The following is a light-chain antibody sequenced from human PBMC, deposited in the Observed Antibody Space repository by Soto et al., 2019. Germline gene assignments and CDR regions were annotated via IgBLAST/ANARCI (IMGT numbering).Light chain of an antibody. CDR3: QQYDSSSPT. J-gene: IGKJ2*01. Sequence: DIQRTQSPSTLSASGGDGVTITCRASQKSSVWLAWYQQRPGKAPKFLIYDASNLETGVSSRFSGSGSGTEFTLTIRSLQPDDFATYYCQQYDSSSPTFGQGTKLEIK. CDR1: QKSSVW. CDR2: DAS. V-gene: IGKV1-5*01.